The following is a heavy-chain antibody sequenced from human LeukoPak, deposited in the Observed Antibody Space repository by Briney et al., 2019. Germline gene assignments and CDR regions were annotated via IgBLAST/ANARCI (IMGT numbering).Heavy chain of an antibody. CDR1: GHIFTNYW. CDR3: ARHGVEGYNGAFHM. V-gene: IGHV5-51*01. J-gene: IGHJ3*02. Sequence: GESLKISCKASGHIFTNYWIAWVRHLPGKGLEWMGIIYPGDSDSRYSPSFQGHVTISADKSISTAYLQWSSLKASDTAMYYCARHGVEGYNGAFHMWGQGTMVTVSS. CDR2: IYPGDSDS. D-gene: IGHD5-24*01.